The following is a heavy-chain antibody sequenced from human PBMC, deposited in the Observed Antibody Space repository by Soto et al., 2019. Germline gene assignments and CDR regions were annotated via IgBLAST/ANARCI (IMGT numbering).Heavy chain of an antibody. CDR1: GGSITSADW. Sequence: SDTLSLSCAVSGGSITSADWWTWVRQPPGGGLEWIGEISHSGITNYKASLKSRVTMSVDKTKNDVSLKLTSVTAADTAVYYCARVLRGWFDPWGQGTPVTVSS. V-gene: IGHV4-4*02. CDR3: ARVLRGWFDP. J-gene: IGHJ5*02. CDR2: ISHSGIT.